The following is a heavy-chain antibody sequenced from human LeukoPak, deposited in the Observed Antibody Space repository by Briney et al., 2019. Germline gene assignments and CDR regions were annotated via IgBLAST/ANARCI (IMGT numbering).Heavy chain of an antibody. Sequence: ASVRVSCKASGYTFTSYYMHWVRQAPGQGLEWMGIINPSGGSTSYAQKFQGRVTMTRDTSTSTVYMELSSLRSENTAVYYCARVVGYYDSSGYQDYWGQGTLVTVSS. CDR3: ARVVGYYDSSGYQDY. J-gene: IGHJ4*02. CDR2: INPSGGST. D-gene: IGHD3-22*01. V-gene: IGHV1-46*01. CDR1: GYTFTSYY.